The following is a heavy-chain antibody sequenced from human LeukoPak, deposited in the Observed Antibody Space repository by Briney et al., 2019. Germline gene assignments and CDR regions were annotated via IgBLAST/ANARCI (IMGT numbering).Heavy chain of an antibody. D-gene: IGHD4-23*01. CDR3: ARQGTTVITDFDY. CDR1: GYTFTGYY. V-gene: IGHV1-2*02. Sequence: GASVKVSCKASGYTFTGYYIHWVRQAPGQGLEWMGWINPTSGGTNYAQKFQGRVTMTRDTSISTAYMQLNRLRSDDTAMFYCARQGTTVITDFDYWGQGTLVTVSS. J-gene: IGHJ4*02. CDR2: INPTSGGT.